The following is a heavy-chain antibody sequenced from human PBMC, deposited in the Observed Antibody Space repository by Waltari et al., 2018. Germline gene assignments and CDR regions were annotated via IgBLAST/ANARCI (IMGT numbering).Heavy chain of an antibody. D-gene: IGHD3-3*01. CDR2: ISDEGSTK. CDR1: GFTFSSYA. V-gene: IGHV3-30*04. Sequence: QVQLVESGGGVVQPGRSLRLSCAASGFTFSSYAMQGVRQAPGKGLRWVAVISDEGSTKYYAGSVKGRFTISRDNSENTLYLQMNSLRVEDTAVYYCARDPTDVWNKPYYFDYWGRGTLVTVSS. CDR3: ARDPTDVWNKPYYFDY. J-gene: IGHJ4*01.